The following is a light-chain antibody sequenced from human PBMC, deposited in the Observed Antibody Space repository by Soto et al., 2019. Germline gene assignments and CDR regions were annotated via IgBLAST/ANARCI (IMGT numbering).Light chain of an antibody. CDR3: QQYNSYPWT. CDR2: DAS. Sequence: DIPMTQSPSTLSASVGDRVIITCRASQRISSWLAWYQQKPGKAPKLLIYDASSLESGVPFRFSGSGSGTEFTVTISRLQPDDFATYYCQQYNSYPWTVGQGTKVEIK. CDR1: QRISSW. V-gene: IGKV1-5*01. J-gene: IGKJ1*01.